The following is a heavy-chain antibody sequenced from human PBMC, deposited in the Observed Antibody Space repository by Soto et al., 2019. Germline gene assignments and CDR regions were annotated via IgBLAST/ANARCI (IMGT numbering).Heavy chain of an antibody. CDR1: GFTFSSYG. Sequence: GGSLRLSCAASGFTFSSYGMHWVRQAPGKGLEWVAVIWYDGSNKYYVDSVKGRFTISRDNSKNTLYLQMNSLRAEDTAVYYCARGTDYGDYAHYYYYGMDVWGQGTTVTVSS. J-gene: IGHJ6*02. V-gene: IGHV3-33*01. CDR2: IWYDGSNK. D-gene: IGHD4-17*01. CDR3: ARGTDYGDYAHYYYYGMDV.